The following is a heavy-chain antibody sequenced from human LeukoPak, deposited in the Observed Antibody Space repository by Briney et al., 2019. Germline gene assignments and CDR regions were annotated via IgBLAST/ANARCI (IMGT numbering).Heavy chain of an antibody. CDR2: IYSSGST. D-gene: IGHD4-17*01. Sequence: SETLSLTCTVSGGSISGYYWSWIRQPAGKGLEWIGRIYSSGSTNYNPPLKSRVTMSVDTSKNQFSLKLTSVTAADTAVYYCARGSSYGFDYWGQGTLVTVSS. CDR1: GGSISGYY. V-gene: IGHV4-4*07. J-gene: IGHJ4*02. CDR3: ARGSSYGFDY.